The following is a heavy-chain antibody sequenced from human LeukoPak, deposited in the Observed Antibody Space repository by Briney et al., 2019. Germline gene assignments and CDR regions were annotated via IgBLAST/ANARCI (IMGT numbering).Heavy chain of an antibody. J-gene: IGHJ6*03. CDR1: GYTFTSYG. D-gene: IGHD3-10*01. V-gene: IGHV1-69*05. CDR3: ARGLGDYMDG. CDR2: IIPIFGTA. Sequence: GASVKVSCKASGYTFTSYGISWVRQAPGQGLEWMGRIIPIFGTANYAQKFQGRVTITTDESTSTAYMELNSLRSEDTAVYFCARGLGDYMDGWGKGTTVTVPS.